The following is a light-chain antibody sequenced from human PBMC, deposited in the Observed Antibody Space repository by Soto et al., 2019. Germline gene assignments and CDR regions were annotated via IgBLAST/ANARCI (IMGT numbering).Light chain of an antibody. CDR3: QQYGSSPPWT. J-gene: IGKJ1*01. V-gene: IGKV3-20*01. CDR1: QSVSSSY. Sequence: EIVLTQSPGTLALSPGERATLSCRASQSVSSSYLAWYQQKPGQAPRLLIYGASSRATGIPDRFSGSGSGTNFTLTISRLEPEVFAVYYCQQYGSSPPWTVGQGTKVEI. CDR2: GAS.